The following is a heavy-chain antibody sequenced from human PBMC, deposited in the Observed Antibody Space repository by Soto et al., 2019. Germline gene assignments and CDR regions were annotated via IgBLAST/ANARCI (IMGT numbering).Heavy chain of an antibody. J-gene: IGHJ6*02. Sequence: WMNWVRQAPGKGLEWVGRIKSKTDGGTTDYAAPVKGRFTISRDDSKNTLYLQMNSLKTEDTAVYYCTTEGMAEYSSSSGTDYGMDVWGQGTTVTVSS. CDR2: IKSKTDGGTT. D-gene: IGHD6-6*01. CDR3: TTEGMAEYSSSSGTDYGMDV. CDR1: W. V-gene: IGHV3-15*07.